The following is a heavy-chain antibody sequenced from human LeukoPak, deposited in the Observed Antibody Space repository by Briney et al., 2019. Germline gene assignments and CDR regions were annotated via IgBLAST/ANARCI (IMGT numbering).Heavy chain of an antibody. CDR3: ARRYYYGSGSYYPNDY. CDR1: GYTFTSCD. J-gene: IGHJ4*02. CDR2: MNPNSGNT. D-gene: IGHD3-10*01. Sequence: ASVKVSCKASGYTFTSCDINWVRQATGQGLEWMGWMNPNSGNTGYAQKFQGRVTMTRNTSISTAYMELSSLRSEDTAVYYCARRYYYGSGSYYPNDYWGQGTLVTVSP. V-gene: IGHV1-8*01.